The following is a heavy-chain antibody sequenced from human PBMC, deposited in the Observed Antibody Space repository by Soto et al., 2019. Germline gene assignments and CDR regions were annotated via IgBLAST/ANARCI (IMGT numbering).Heavy chain of an antibody. V-gene: IGHV2-5*02. CDR3: AHKDTTMAIFDY. CDR1: GFSLTTSGVG. J-gene: IGHJ4*02. D-gene: IGHD5-18*01. Sequence: SGPTLVNPTQTLTLTCTFSGFSLTTSGVGVGWIRQPPGKALEWLALIYWDDTKRYSPSLKSRLTITKDTSKNQVVLTMTNMDPVDIASYYCAHKDTTMAIFDYWGQGTLVTVSS. CDR2: IYWDDTK.